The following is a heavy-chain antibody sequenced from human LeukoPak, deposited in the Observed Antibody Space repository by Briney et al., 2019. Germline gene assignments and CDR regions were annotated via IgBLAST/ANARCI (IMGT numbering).Heavy chain of an antibody. V-gene: IGHV3-7*01. CDR1: GFTFSSYW. CDR3: ARFYCSGGSCWFDP. J-gene: IGHJ5*02. CDR2: IKQDGSEK. D-gene: IGHD2-15*01. Sequence: GGSLRLSCAASGFTFSSYWMSWVRQAPGKGLEWVANIKQDGSEKYYVDSVKGRFTISRVNAKNSLYLQMNSLRAEDTAVYYCARFYCSGGSCWFDPWGQGTLVTVSS.